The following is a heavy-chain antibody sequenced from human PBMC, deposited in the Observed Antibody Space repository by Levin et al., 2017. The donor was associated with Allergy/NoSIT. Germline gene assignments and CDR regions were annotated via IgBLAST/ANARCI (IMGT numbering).Heavy chain of an antibody. D-gene: IGHD5-12*01. V-gene: IGHV4-61*02. CDR3: ARDLEGFSGYNPYCYMDV. Sequence: SETLSLTCSVSGDSISRGFYYWSWIRQPAGEGLEWIGRIYVTGSTTYSPSLKSRGTISLDRSKDQVSLKINSVTAADPAVYYCARDLEGFSGYNPYCYMDVWGKGTTVTVSS. CDR1: GDSISRGFYY. J-gene: IGHJ6*03. CDR2: IYVTGST.